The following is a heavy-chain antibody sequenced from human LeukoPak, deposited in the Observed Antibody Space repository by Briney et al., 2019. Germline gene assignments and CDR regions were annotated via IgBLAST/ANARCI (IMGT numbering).Heavy chain of an antibody. CDR3: ATYRSRNYDFWSGYSYYFDY. CDR2: INPNSGGT. V-gene: IGHV1-2*02. J-gene: IGHJ4*02. Sequence: ASMKVSCKASGYTFTGYYMHWVRLAPGQGLEWMGWINPNSGGTNYAQKFQGRVTMTRDTSISTAYMELSRLRSDDTAVYYCATYRSRNYDFWSGYSYYFDYWGQGTLVTASS. CDR1: GYTFTGYY. D-gene: IGHD3-3*01.